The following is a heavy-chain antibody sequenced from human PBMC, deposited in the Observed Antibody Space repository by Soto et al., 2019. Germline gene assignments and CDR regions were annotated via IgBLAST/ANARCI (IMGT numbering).Heavy chain of an antibody. CDR3: AKDSGLPRFVTLIPALDL. J-gene: IGHJ3*01. CDR1: GFSITDFA. V-gene: IGHV3-23*01. CDR2: ISGGLSTT. D-gene: IGHD3-10*01. Sequence: PGGSLRLSCAASGFSITDFASSWVRLAPRKGLEWVATISGGLSTTFYADAVKGRFTISSDTSSNTLYLQLNSLRDDDAAMYYCAKDSGLPRFVTLIPALDLWGQGTMVTVSS.